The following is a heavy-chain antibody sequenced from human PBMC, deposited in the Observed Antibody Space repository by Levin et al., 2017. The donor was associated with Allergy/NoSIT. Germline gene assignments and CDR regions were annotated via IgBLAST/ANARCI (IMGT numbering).Heavy chain of an antibody. Sequence: LSLTCAASGFTFSSYAMHWVRQAPGKGLGWVAVISYDGSNKYYADSVKGRFTISRDNSKNTLYLQMNSLRAEDTAVYYCASDNRAELFSDSSGWYLVYWGQGTLVTVSS. CDR1: GFTFSSYA. CDR3: ASDNRAELFSDSSGWYLVY. CDR2: ISYDGSNK. V-gene: IGHV3-30-3*01. D-gene: IGHD6-19*01. J-gene: IGHJ4*02.